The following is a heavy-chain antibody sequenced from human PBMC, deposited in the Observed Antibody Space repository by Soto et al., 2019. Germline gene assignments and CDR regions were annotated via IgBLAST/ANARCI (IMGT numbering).Heavy chain of an antibody. CDR1: GFTFSNYG. D-gene: IGHD3-10*01. Sequence: VGSLRLSCAASGFTFSNYGINWVRQAPGKGLEWVSYISSSSGTIYYADSVKGRFTISRDNDMKSLYLQMNSLRDEDTAVYYCAREGKMTSIISYLDHWGQGTPVTVSS. CDR2: ISSSSGTI. J-gene: IGHJ4*02. V-gene: IGHV3-48*02. CDR3: AREGKMTSIISYLDH.